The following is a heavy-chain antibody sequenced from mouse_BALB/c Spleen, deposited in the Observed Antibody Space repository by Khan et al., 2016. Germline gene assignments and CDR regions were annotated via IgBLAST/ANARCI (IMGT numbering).Heavy chain of an antibody. CDR2: IYPSDSYT. D-gene: IGHD3-3*01. CDR3: TRGTGYFDY. Sequence: QVQLQQSGAELVRPGASVKLSCKASGYTFTSFWINWVKQRPGQGLEWIGHIYPSDSYTDYNQKFKDRATLTVDKSSNKAYMQLNSPTSEDSAVYYCTRGTGYFDYWGQGTTLTVSS. CDR1: GYTFTSFW. J-gene: IGHJ2*01. V-gene: IGHV1-69*02.